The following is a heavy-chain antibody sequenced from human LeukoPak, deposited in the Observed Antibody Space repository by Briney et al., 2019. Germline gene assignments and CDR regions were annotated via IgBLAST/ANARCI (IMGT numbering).Heavy chain of an antibody. Sequence: SETLSLTCAVYGGSFSGYYWSWIRQPPGKGLEWIGEINHSGSTNYNPSLKSRVTISVDTSKNQFSLKLSSVTAADTAVYYCARVQRSHNWFDPWGQGTLVTVSS. CDR3: ARVQRSHNWFDP. CDR1: GGSFSGYY. D-gene: IGHD2-15*01. J-gene: IGHJ5*02. CDR2: INHSGST. V-gene: IGHV4-34*01.